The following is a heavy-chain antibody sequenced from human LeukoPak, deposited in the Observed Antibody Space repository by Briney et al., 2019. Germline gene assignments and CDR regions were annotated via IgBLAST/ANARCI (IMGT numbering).Heavy chain of an antibody. CDR2: ISGSGGST. J-gene: IGHJ4*02. CDR3: AKDLIYSSGWYTRVEYDY. Sequence: GGSLRLSCAASGLTFSSHWMHWVRQAPGKGLEWVSAISGSGGSTYYADSVKGRFTISRDNSKNTLYLQMNSLRAEDTAVYYCAKDLIYSSGWYTRVEYDYWGQGTLVTVSS. D-gene: IGHD6-19*01. CDR1: GLTFSSHW. V-gene: IGHV3-23*01.